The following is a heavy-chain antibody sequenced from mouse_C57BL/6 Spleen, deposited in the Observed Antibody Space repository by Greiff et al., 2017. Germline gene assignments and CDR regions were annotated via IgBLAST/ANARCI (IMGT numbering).Heavy chain of an antibody. J-gene: IGHJ2*01. V-gene: IGHV1-22*01. CDR3: ARSNWDGFDY. CDR2: INPNNGGT. CDR1: GYTFTDYN. Sequence: VQLQQSGPELVKPGASVKMSCKASGYTFTDYNMHWVKQSHGKSLEWIGYINPNNGGTSYNQKFKGKATLTVNKSSSTAYMELRSLTSEDSSVYYCARSNWDGFDYWGQGTTLTVSS. D-gene: IGHD4-1*01.